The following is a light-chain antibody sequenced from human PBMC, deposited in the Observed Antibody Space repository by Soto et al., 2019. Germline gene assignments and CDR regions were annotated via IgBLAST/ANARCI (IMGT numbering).Light chain of an antibody. J-gene: IGLJ1*01. V-gene: IGLV2-14*03. CDR3: SSFTYITAPLYV. Sequence: QSALTQPASVSGSPGQSITISCTGTSSDVGGHNHVSWYQHHPGKAPKLMIYDVSNRPSGVSIRFSGSKSGITASLSISGLQAEYESDYYCSSFTYITAPLYVFGTATKLTVL. CDR1: SSDVGGHNH. CDR2: DVS.